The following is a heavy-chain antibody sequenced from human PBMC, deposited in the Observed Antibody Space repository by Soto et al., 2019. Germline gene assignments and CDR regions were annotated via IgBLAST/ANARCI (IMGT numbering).Heavy chain of an antibody. CDR3: ARELSSSWRFDY. Sequence: GASVKVSCTASGYTFTSYDINWVRQATGQGLEWMGWMNPNSGNTGYAQKFQGRVTMTRNTSISTAYMELSSLRSEDTAVYYCARELSSSWRFDYWGQGTLVTVSS. CDR1: GYTFTSYD. CDR2: MNPNSGNT. J-gene: IGHJ4*02. D-gene: IGHD6-13*01. V-gene: IGHV1-8*01.